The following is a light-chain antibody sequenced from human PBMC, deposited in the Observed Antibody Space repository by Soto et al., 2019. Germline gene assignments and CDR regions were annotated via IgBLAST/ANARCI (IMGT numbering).Light chain of an antibody. CDR3: QSYDSSLSGWV. J-gene: IGLJ3*02. V-gene: IGLV1-40*01. CDR1: SSNIGAGYD. Sequence: QSVLTQPPSVSGAPGQRGTISCTGSSSNIGAGYDVHWYQQLPGTAPKLLIYGISNRPSGVPDRFSGSKSGTSVSLAITGLQAEDEADYYCQSYDSSLSGWVFGRGTKVTVL. CDR2: GIS.